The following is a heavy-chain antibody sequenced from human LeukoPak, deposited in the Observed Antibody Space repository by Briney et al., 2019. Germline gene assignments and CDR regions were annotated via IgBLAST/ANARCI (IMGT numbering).Heavy chain of an antibody. D-gene: IGHD6-13*01. CDR3: ASSPDSSSWYLVERFEWFDP. CDR1: GYTLTGYY. CDR2: INPNSGGT. Sequence: ASVKVSCKASGYTLTGYYIHWVRQAPGQGLEWMARINPNSGGTNYAQKFQGRVTMTSDTSISTAYMELSRLRSDDTADYYCASSPDSSSWYLVERFEWFDPWGQGTLVTVSS. J-gene: IGHJ5*02. V-gene: IGHV1-2*06.